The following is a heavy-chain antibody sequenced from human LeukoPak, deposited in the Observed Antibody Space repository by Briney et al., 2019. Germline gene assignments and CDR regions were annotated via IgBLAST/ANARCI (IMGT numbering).Heavy chain of an antibody. V-gene: IGHV4-30-4*01. J-gene: IGHJ3*02. CDR2: IYYSGST. CDR3: ARDTRAYYDSSGYHAFDI. CDR1: GGSISSGDYY. D-gene: IGHD3-22*01. Sequence: SQTLSLTCTVSGGSISSGDYYWSWLRQPPGPGLEWIGYIYYSGSTYYNPSLKSRVTISVDTSKNQLSLKLSSVTAADTVVYYCARDTRAYYDSSGYHAFDIWGQGTMVTVSS.